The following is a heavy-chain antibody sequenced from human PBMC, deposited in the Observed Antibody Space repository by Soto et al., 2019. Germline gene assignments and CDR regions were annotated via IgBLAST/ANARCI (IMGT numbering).Heavy chain of an antibody. D-gene: IGHD4-17*01. CDR2: ISDDGSSK. Sequence: GVSLRLSCAASGFTFSSYGMHWVRQAPGKGLEWVALISDDGSSKYYADSVKGRFTISRDNSKNTLYLQMNSLSAEDTAVYYCTRADLTVTLSVFDPWGQGTLVTVSS. V-gene: IGHV3-30*03. J-gene: IGHJ5*02. CDR3: TRADLTVTLSVFDP. CDR1: GFTFSSYG.